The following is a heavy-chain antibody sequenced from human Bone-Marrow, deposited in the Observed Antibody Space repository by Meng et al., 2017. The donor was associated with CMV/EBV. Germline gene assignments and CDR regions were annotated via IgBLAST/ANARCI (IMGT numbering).Heavy chain of an antibody. CDR1: GFTFSSYA. Sequence: GESLKISCAASGFTFSSYAMHWVRQAPGKGLEWVANIRFDGTNKYHADSVKGRFTISRDNSKNTLYLQMNSLRAEDTAVYYCARDNRGSLLPWGQGTLVTVSS. J-gene: IGHJ5*02. D-gene: IGHD1-26*01. V-gene: IGHV3-30*02. CDR3: ARDNRGSLLP. CDR2: IRFDGTNK.